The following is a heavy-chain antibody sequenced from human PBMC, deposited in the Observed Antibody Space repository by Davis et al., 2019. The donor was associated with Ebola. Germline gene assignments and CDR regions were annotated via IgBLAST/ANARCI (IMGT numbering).Heavy chain of an antibody. J-gene: IGHJ6*02. CDR3: ARTRFTIFGVVDCMDV. V-gene: IGHV4-59*01. Sequence: MPSETLSLTCTVSGGSISSYYWSWIRQPPGKGLEWIGYISYSGSSNYNPSLKIRVTISLDTSKNQFSLKLRSVTAADTAVYYCARTRFTIFGVVDCMDVWGQGTTVTVSS. CDR2: ISYSGSS. D-gene: IGHD3-3*01. CDR1: GGSISSYY.